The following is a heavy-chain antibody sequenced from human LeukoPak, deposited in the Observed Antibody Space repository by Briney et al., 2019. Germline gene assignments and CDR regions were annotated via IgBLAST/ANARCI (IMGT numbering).Heavy chain of an antibody. CDR3: ARNSVTTF. CDR1: GFTFSSYE. J-gene: IGHJ4*02. V-gene: IGHV3-48*03. Sequence: GGSLRLSCAASGFTFSSYEMNWVRQAPEKGLEWVSYISSSGSTIYYAESVKGRFTISRDNAKNSLYLQINSLRAEDTAVYYCARNSVTTFWGQGTLVTVSS. D-gene: IGHD4-17*01. CDR2: ISSSGSTI.